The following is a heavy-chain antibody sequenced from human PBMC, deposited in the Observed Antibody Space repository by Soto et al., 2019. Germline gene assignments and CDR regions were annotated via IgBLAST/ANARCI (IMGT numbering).Heavy chain of an antibody. CDR3: AKDPSGVVVPAATYYYYYYYMDV. CDR1: GFTFSSYA. V-gene: IGHV3-23*01. CDR2: ISGSGGST. J-gene: IGHJ6*03. Sequence: GGSLRLSCAASGFTFSSYAMSWVRQAPGKGLEWVSAISGSGGSTYYADSVKGRFTISRDNSKNTLYLQMNSLRAEDTAVYYCAKDPSGVVVPAATYYYYYYYMDVWGKGTTVTVSS. D-gene: IGHD2-2*01.